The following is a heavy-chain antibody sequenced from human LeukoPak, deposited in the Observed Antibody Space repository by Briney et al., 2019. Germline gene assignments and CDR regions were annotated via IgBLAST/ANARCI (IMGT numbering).Heavy chain of an antibody. V-gene: IGHV3-48*04. CDR3: ARGWGNTRTTGSSFDN. CDR2: ISGTLYTI. J-gene: IGHJ4*02. CDR1: GFTFSSYT. Sequence: GGSLRLSCAASGFTFSSYTMNWVRQAPGKGLEWLAYISGTLYTIYYADSVRGRFTISRDNAKNSLYLQMNSLTVEDTAVYYCARGWGNTRTTGSSFDNWGQGTLVTVSS. D-gene: IGHD7-27*01.